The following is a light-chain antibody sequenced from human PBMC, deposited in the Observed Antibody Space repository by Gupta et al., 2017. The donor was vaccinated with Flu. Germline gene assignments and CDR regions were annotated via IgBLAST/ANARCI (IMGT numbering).Light chain of an antibody. J-gene: IGLJ3*02. CDR1: RTNIGSKT. V-gene: IGLV1-44*01. Sequence: TISLSGSRTNIGSKTVHWYQQIPGPAPKFLSYNNNHRPSGVPDRFTGSKSGNPASLTISRLQAEDEADYDCELWDDSPDGGVFGGGTKLTVL. CDR3: ELWDDSPDGGV. CDR2: NNN.